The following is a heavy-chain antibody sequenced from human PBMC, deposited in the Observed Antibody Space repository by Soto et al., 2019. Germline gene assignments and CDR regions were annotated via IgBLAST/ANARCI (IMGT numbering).Heavy chain of an antibody. CDR2: MNPDSGKT. D-gene: IGHD4-17*01. Sequence: ASVKVSCKASGYTFTSYEINCVRQATGQGLEYLGWMNPDSGKTAYVQKFQGRVTMTWDTSISTAYMELSSLRSEDTAVYFCARGIKYGAYSRWFDPWGQGTLVTSPQ. J-gene: IGHJ5*02. CDR1: GYTFTSYE. V-gene: IGHV1-8*01. CDR3: ARGIKYGAYSRWFDP.